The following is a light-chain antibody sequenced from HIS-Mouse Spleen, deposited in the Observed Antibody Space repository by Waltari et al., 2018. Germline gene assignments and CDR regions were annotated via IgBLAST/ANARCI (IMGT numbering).Light chain of an antibody. J-gene: IGLJ2*01. CDR2: EDS. Sequence: SYELTQPPSLSVSPGQTARITCSGGALPKQYAYWYQQKSGQAPVLVIYEDSKRPSGIPERFSGSSSGTMATLTISGAQVEDEADYYCYSTDSSGNHRVFGGGTKLTVL. CDR3: YSTDSSGNHRV. V-gene: IGLV3-10*01. CDR1: ALPKQY.